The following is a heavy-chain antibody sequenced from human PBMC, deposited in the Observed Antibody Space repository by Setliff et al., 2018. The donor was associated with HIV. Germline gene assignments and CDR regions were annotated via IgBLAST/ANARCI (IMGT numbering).Heavy chain of an antibody. CDR1: GGSISSYY. CDR2: IYSSGST. J-gene: IGHJ6*03. V-gene: IGHV4-4*07. CDR3: ARGMIVATITNFYYYMDV. D-gene: IGHD5-12*01. Sequence: SETLSLTCTVSGGSISSYYWSWIRQPAGKGLEWIGRIYSSGSTNYNPSLKSRVTMSVDTSNNQFSLKLSSVTVADTAVYYCARGMIVATITNFYYYMDVWGKGTTVTVSS.